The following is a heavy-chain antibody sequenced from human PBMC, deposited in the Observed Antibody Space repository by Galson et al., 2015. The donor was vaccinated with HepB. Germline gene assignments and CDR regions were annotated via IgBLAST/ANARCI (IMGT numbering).Heavy chain of an antibody. CDR3: ARHEKKYVDLARDAFDI. CDR1: GYSFTSYW. Sequence: QSGAEVKKPGESLRISCKGSGYSFTSYWISWVRQMPGKGLEWMGRIDPSDSYTNYSPSFQGHVTISADKSISTAYLQWSSLKASDTAMYYCARHEKKYVDLARDAFDIWGQGTMVTVSS. V-gene: IGHV5-10-1*01. D-gene: IGHD3-9*01. CDR2: IDPSDSYT. J-gene: IGHJ3*02.